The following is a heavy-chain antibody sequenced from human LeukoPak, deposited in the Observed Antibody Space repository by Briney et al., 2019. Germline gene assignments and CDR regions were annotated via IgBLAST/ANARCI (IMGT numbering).Heavy chain of an antibody. V-gene: IGHV3-23*01. J-gene: IGHJ3*02. D-gene: IGHD5-12*01. Sequence: PGGSLRLSCAASGFTFSSYAMSWVRQAPGKGLEWVSAVSGSGSNTYYADSVKGRFTISRDNSKNTVYLQMNSLRAEDTAVYYCAREPGYSGYGDAFDIWGQGTMVTVSS. CDR3: AREPGYSGYGDAFDI. CDR2: VSGSGSNT. CDR1: GFTFSSYA.